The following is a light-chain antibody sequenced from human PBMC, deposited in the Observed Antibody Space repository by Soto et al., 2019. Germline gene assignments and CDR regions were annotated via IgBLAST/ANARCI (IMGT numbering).Light chain of an antibody. J-gene: IGKJ1*01. CDR1: QSVGTN. V-gene: IGKV3D-15*01. CDR2: GAS. Sequence: EVVMTQSPATLSVSPGERATLSCRASQSVGTNLAWYQQKPGQSPRLLMYGASTGATGIPARFSGSGSGTEFTLTISSLQSEDYEIYYCQQYNDWTWTLGQGTKVDIK. CDR3: QQYNDWTWT.